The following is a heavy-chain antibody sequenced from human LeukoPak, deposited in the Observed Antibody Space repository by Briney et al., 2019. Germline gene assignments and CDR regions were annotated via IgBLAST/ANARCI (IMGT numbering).Heavy chain of an antibody. CDR1: GGTFISYA. D-gene: IGHD1-26*01. CDR2: IIPIFGTA. V-gene: IGHV1-69*06. Sequence: GASVKVSCKASGGTFISYAISWVRQAPGQGLEWMGGIIPIFGTANYAQKSQGRVTITADKSTSTAYMELSSLRSEDTAVYYCARALPTDLQSSDYWGQGTLVTVSS. J-gene: IGHJ4*02. CDR3: ARALPTDLQSSDY.